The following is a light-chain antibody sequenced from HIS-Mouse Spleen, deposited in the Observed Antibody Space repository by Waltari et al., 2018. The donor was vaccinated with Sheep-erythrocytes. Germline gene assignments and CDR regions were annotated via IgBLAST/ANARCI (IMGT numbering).Light chain of an antibody. Sequence: AIQLTQSPSSPSASVGNRVTITCRASQGISSALAWYQQKPGKAPKLLIYDASSLESGVPSRFSGSGSGTDFTLTISSLQPEDFATYYCQQFNNYPRTFGQGTKVEIK. J-gene: IGKJ1*01. CDR1: QGISSA. V-gene: IGKV1D-13*01. CDR3: QQFNNYPRT. CDR2: DAS.